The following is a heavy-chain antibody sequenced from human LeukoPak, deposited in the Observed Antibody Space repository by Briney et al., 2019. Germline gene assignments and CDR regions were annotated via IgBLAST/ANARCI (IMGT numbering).Heavy chain of an antibody. CDR3: ARVAKERVGGVYYFDY. CDR2: IGTAGDT. CDR1: GFTFSEYD. J-gene: IGHJ4*02. Sequence: TGGSLRLSCAASGFTFSEYDMHWVRQATGKGLEWVSAIGTAGDTYYTGSVKDRFTISRENAKNSLYLQMNSLRAGDTAVYYCARVAKERVGGVYYFDYWGQGTLVTVSS. D-gene: IGHD1-1*01. V-gene: IGHV3-13*01.